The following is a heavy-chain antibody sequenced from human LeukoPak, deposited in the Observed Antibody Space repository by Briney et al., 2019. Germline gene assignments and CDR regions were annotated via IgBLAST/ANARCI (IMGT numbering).Heavy chain of an antibody. CDR1: GGSISSGDYY. V-gene: IGHV4-30-4*01. J-gene: IGHJ4*02. D-gene: IGHD3-22*01. Sequence: PSQTLSLTCTVSGGSISSGDYYWSWIRQPPGKGLEWIAYIYYSGSTYYNPSLKSRVTISVDTSRNQFSLKLSSVTAADTAVYYCARERGRYYDSSPNWGQGTLVTVSS. CDR3: ARERGRYYDSSPN. CDR2: IYYSGST.